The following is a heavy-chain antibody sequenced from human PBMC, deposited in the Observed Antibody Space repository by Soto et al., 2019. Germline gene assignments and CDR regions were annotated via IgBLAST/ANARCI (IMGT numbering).Heavy chain of an antibody. CDR1: GFTFSSYW. Sequence: GGSLRLSCAASGFTFSSYWMHWVRQAPGKGLVWVSRINGDGSSTTHADSVRGRFTISRDNTKNTLYLQMNSLRAEDAAVYYCTRDAYYDFWSGYSAYYYYYMDVWGKGTTVTVSS. CDR2: INGDGSST. V-gene: IGHV3-74*01. D-gene: IGHD3-3*01. J-gene: IGHJ6*03. CDR3: TRDAYYDFWSGYSAYYYYYMDV.